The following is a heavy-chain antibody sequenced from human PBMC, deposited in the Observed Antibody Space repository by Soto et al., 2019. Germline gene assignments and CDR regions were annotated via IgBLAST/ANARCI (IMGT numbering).Heavy chain of an antibody. CDR1: GDSISSYY. Sequence: QVQLQESGPGLVKPSETLSLTCTVSGDSISSYYWSWIRQPPGKGLEWVAYIYYSGSTNYNPSLKSRVTISRDTSKNQVSLKLKSVTAADTAVYYCARDRRATVSTNYFDYWGQGTLVTVSS. CDR3: ARDRRATVSTNYFDY. D-gene: IGHD4-17*01. CDR2: IYYSGST. J-gene: IGHJ4*02. V-gene: IGHV4-59*01.